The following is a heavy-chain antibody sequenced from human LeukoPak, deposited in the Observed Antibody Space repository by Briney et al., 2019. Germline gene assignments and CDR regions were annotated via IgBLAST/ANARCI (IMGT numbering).Heavy chain of an antibody. J-gene: IGHJ2*01. Sequence: GGSLRLSCAASGFTFSSYWMHWVRQAPGKGLVWVSRINSDGSSTTYAGSVKGRFTISRDNAKNSLYLQMNSLRAEDTGIYYCARGAYRIAAAGTWYFDPWGRGTLVTVSS. CDR2: INSDGSST. CDR3: ARGAYRIAAAGTWYFDP. D-gene: IGHD6-13*01. CDR1: GFTFSSYW. V-gene: IGHV3-74*01.